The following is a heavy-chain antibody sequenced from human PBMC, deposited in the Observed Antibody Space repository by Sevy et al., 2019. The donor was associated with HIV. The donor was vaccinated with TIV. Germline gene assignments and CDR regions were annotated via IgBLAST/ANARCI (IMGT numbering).Heavy chain of an antibody. CDR3: AREGGLVDYGMDV. J-gene: IGHJ6*02. CDR2: LYDTGST. Sequence: SETLSLTCTVSGGSMGSYYWTWIRQPPGKGQEWIGYLYDTGSTNYNPSLESRVTISIDTSKNQFSLNLSYVTAADTAVYYCAREGGLVDYGMDVWGQGITVTVSS. V-gene: IGHV4-59*01. CDR1: GGSMGSYY. D-gene: IGHD3-9*01.